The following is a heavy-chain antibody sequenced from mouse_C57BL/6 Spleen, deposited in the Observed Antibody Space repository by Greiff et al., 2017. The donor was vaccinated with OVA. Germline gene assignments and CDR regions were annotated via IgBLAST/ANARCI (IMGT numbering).Heavy chain of an antibody. Sequence: EVQLVESGGGLVKPGGSLKLSCAASGFTFSDYGMHWVRQAPEKGLEWVAYISSGSSTIYYADKVKGRFTISRDKAKNTLFLQMNRLRSEDTAMYYCVTSLYRSSCSDAMDYWGQGTSVTVSS. CDR1: GFTFSDYG. CDR3: VTSLYRSSCSDAMDY. D-gene: IGHD1-1*01. V-gene: IGHV5-17*01. CDR2: ISSGSSTI. J-gene: IGHJ4*01.